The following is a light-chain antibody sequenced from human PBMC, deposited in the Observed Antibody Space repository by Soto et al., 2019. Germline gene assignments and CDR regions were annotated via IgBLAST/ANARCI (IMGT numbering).Light chain of an antibody. CDR1: SSNIGAGYD. CDR2: GNS. J-gene: IGLJ3*02. CDR3: QSYDSSLSGWV. V-gene: IGLV1-40*01. Sequence: QSVLPQPPSVSGAPGQRVTLSCTGSSSNIGAGYDVHWYQQLPGTAPKLLIYGNSNRPSGVPDRFSGSKSGTSASLAITGLQAEYEADYYCQSYDSSLSGWVFGGGTQLTVL.